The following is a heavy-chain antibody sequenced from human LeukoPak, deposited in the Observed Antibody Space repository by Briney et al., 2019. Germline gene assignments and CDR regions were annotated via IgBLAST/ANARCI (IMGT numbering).Heavy chain of an antibody. V-gene: IGHV4-39*07. CDR1: GGSISNRNYY. J-gene: IGHJ3*02. Sequence: NPSETLSLTCTVSGGSISNRNYYWGWIRQPPGKGLEWIGSIYYSGNTYYKPSLKSRVTISVDTSKNQFSLKLSSVTAADTAVYYCARDWVADDAFDIWGQGTMVTVSS. CDR2: IYYSGNT. D-gene: IGHD2-15*01. CDR3: ARDWVADDAFDI.